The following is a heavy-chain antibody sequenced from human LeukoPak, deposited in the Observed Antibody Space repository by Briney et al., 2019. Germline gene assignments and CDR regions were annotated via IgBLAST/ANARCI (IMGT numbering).Heavy chain of an antibody. CDR2: IYPGDSDT. D-gene: IGHD6-6*01. Sequence: GESLKISCKGSGYSFTSYWIGWVRQLPGKGLEWMGIIYPGDSDTRYSPSFQGQVTISADKSISTAYLQWSSLKASDTAMYYCARRIYSSSSSHSYYYYYYMDVWGKGTTVTVSS. CDR3: ARRIYSSSSSHSYYYYYYMDV. J-gene: IGHJ6*03. CDR1: GYSFTSYW. V-gene: IGHV5-51*01.